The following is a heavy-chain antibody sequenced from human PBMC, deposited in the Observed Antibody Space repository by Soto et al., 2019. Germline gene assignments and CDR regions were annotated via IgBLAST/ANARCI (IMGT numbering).Heavy chain of an antibody. D-gene: IGHD6-19*01. CDR1: GFTFSTYG. CDR3: AREQIGVAGSTYDY. J-gene: IGHJ4*02. Sequence: QVQLVESGGGVVQPGTSLRLSCAASGFTFSTYGMHWVRQAPGKGLDWVALIWYDGSRTHYAESVKGRFTISRDNSKNKPLLHTNCLRVEDTAVYYCAREQIGVAGSTYDYWGQGTLVTVSS. CDR2: IWYDGSRT. V-gene: IGHV3-33*01.